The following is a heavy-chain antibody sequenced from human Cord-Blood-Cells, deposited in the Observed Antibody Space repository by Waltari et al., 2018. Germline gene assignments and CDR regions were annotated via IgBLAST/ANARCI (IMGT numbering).Heavy chain of an antibody. CDR2: IYHRGST. V-gene: IGHV4-38-2*02. CDR1: GYSISSGYY. J-gene: IGHJ2*01. D-gene: IGHD2-2*01. Sequence: QVQLQASGPGLLKPSTTVSLTCTVSGYSISSGYYWVWVRQPPGKGLEWIGSIYHRGSTYYNPSLKRRVTRSVDTSKNQFPLKLSSVTTADTAVYYCARLSRCSSTSCYWYFDLWGRGTLVTVSS. CDR3: ARLSRCSSTSCYWYFDL.